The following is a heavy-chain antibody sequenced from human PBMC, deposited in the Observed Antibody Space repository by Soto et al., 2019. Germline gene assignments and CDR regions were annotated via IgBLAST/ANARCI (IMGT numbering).Heavy chain of an antibody. CDR2: INHSGST. D-gene: IGHD6-13*01. J-gene: IGHJ1*01. Sequence: QVQLQQWGAVLLKPSETLSLTCAVYGGSFSGYYWSWIRQPPGKGLEWIGEINHSGSTNYNPSLKSRVTISVDTSKNQFSLKLSSVTAADTAVYYCARGRGYSSSWLGYFQHWGQGTLVTVSS. V-gene: IGHV4-34*01. CDR1: GGSFSGYY. CDR3: ARGRGYSSSWLGYFQH.